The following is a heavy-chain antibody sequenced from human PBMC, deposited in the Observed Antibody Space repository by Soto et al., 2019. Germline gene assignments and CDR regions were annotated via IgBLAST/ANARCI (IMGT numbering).Heavy chain of an antibody. CDR3: ARLPGVRGVFDGFNV. CDR2: IYPGDSDT. CDR1: GYSFAGYW. Sequence: PGEPLNISCKGSGYSFAGYWNSWVRQMPGKGLDWMGVIYPGDSDTRYSPSFHGQVTISADKSISTAYLQWSSLKASDTAMYFCARLPGVRGVFDGFNVWGQGTMVTVS. V-gene: IGHV5-51*01. J-gene: IGHJ3*01. D-gene: IGHD3-10*01.